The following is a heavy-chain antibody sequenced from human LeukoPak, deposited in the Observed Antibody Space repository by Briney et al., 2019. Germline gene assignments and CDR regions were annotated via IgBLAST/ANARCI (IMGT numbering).Heavy chain of an antibody. CDR1: GGSISSYY. D-gene: IGHD6-19*01. V-gene: IGHV4-59*01. CDR3: ARDQIGAVAGLAN. J-gene: IGHJ4*02. CDR2: ISYSGST. Sequence: SETLSLTCTVSGGSISSYYWSWIRQPPGKGLEWIGYISYSGSTNYNPSLKTRVTISVDTSKNQFSLKLSSVTAADTALYYCARDQIGAVAGLANWGQGILVTVSS.